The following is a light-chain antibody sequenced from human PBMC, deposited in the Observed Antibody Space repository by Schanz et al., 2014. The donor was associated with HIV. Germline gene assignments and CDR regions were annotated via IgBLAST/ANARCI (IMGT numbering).Light chain of an antibody. Sequence: DTQMTQSPSTVSASVGDRVTITCRASQGISSYLAWYQQKPGKAPKLLIHAASTLQSGVPSRLSGSGSGTDFTLTISSLQPEDVATYFCQQTNTFLSLSFGRGTKVEIK. CDR3: QQTNTFLSLS. J-gene: IGKJ4*01. V-gene: IGKV1-12*01. CDR1: QGISSY. CDR2: AAS.